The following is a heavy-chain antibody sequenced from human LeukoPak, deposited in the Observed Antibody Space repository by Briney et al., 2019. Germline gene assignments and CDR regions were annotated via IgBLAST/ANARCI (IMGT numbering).Heavy chain of an antibody. D-gene: IGHD6-19*01. Sequence: GGSLRLSCAASGFTFSSYSMNWVRQAPGKGLEWVSYISSSSSTIYHADSVKGRFTISRDNAKNSLYLQMNSLRAEDTAVYYCARDSPPYIAVAGTCVDYWGQGTLVTVSS. CDR3: ARDSPPYIAVAGTCVDY. CDR1: GFTFSSYS. CDR2: ISSSSSTI. V-gene: IGHV3-48*04. J-gene: IGHJ4*02.